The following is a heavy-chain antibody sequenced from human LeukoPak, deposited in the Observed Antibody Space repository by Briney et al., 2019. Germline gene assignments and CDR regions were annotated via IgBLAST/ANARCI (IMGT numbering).Heavy chain of an antibody. CDR2: IYYSGST. CDR1: VGSISSYY. D-gene: IGHD3-10*01. J-gene: IGHJ5*02. Sequence: SETLSLTCTVSVGSISSYYWSWIRQPPGKGLEWIGYIYYSGSTNYNPSLKSRVTISVDKSQKQFSLELSSVNAADTAVYYCARESTGFGEFVWFDPWGQGTLATVAS. CDR3: ARESTGFGEFVWFDP. V-gene: IGHV4-59*12.